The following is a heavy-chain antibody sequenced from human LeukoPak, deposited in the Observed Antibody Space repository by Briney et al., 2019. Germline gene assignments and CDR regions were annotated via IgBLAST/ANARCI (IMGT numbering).Heavy chain of an antibody. CDR1: GFTFSSYA. Sequence: PGGSLRLSCAASGFTFSSYAMHWVRQAPGKGLEWVAVISYDGSNKYYADSVKGRFTISRDNSKNTLYLQMNSLRAEDTAVYYCARGGIAARPHFDYWGQGTLVTVSS. J-gene: IGHJ4*02. CDR2: ISYDGSNK. V-gene: IGHV3-30-3*01. CDR3: ARGGIAARPHFDY. D-gene: IGHD6-6*01.